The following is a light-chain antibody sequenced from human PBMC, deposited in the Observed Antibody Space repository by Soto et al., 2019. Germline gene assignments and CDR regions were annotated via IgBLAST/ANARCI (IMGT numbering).Light chain of an antibody. V-gene: IGLV1-44*01. CDR3: AAWDDSLNGRYV. Sequence: QSVLTQPASVSGSPGQSTTISCTGTSSNIGGYNYVSWYQQHPGKAPKLLIYSNNQRPSGVPDRFSGSKSGTSASLAISGLQSEDEADYYCAAWDDSLNGRYVFGTGTKVTVL. J-gene: IGLJ1*01. CDR1: SSNIGGYNY. CDR2: SNN.